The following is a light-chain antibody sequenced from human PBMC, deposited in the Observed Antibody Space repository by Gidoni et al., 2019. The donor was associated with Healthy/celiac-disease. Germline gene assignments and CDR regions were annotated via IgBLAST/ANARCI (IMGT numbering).Light chain of an antibody. Sequence: DIVMTQFPLSLPVTPGEPASITCRSSQSLLHSNGYNYLDWYLQKPGQSQQLLIYLGSNRASGVPDRFSGSGSGTDFTLKISKVEAEDVGVYYCMQALQTPRTFGPGTKVDIK. CDR1: QSLLHSNGYNY. J-gene: IGKJ3*01. V-gene: IGKV2-28*01. CDR3: MQALQTPRT. CDR2: LGS.